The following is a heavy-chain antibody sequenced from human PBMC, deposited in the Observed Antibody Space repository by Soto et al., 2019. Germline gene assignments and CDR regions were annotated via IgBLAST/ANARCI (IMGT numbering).Heavy chain of an antibody. D-gene: IGHD6-13*01. V-gene: IGHV1-2*04. CDR3: AREVAAAGTWGYYYYGMDV. CDR1: GYTFTGYY. CDR2: INPNSGGT. J-gene: IGHJ6*02. Sequence: ASVKVSCKASGYTFTGYYMHWVRQAPGQGLEWMGWINPNSGGTNYAQKFQGWVTMTRDTSISTAYMELSRLRSDDTAVYYCAREVAAAGTWGYYYYGMDVWGQGTTVTVSS.